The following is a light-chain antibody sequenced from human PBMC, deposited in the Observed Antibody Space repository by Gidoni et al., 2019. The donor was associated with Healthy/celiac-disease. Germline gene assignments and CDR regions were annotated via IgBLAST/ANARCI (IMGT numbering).Light chain of an antibody. J-gene: IGKJ2*01. CDR1: QSISSY. Sequence: DIQMTQSPSSLSASEGDRVTITCRASQSISSYLNWYQQKPGKAPKLLIYAASSLQSGVPSRFSGIGSGTDFTLTISSLQPEDFATYSCQQSYSTPYTFGQGTKLEIK. CDR3: QQSYSTPYT. CDR2: AAS. V-gene: IGKV1-39*01.